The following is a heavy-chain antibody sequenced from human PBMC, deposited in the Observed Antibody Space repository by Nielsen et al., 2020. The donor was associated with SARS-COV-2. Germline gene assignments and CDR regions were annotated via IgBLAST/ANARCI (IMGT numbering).Heavy chain of an antibody. J-gene: IGHJ4*02. Sequence: GSLKISCAASGFTFSSYSMNWVRQAPGKGLEWVSSISSSSSYIYYADSVKGRFTISRDNAKNSLYLQMNSLRAEDTAVYYCASDIAAAGFDYWGQGTLVTVSS. CDR2: ISSSSSYI. CDR1: GFTFSSYS. D-gene: IGHD6-13*01. CDR3: ASDIAAAGFDY. V-gene: IGHV3-21*01.